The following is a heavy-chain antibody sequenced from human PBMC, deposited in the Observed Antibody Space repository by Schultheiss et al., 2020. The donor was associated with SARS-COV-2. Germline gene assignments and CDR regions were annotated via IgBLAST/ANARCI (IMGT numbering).Heavy chain of an antibody. CDR2: IRYDGSNK. CDR1: GFTFSSYG. V-gene: IGHV3-30*02. D-gene: IGHD4-17*01. Sequence: GGSLRLSCAASGFTFSSYGMHWVRQAPGKGLEWVAFIRYDGSNKYYADSVKGRFTISRDNSKNTLYLQMNSLRAEDTAVYYCARDQYGDLYYYYYGMDVWGQGTTVTVSS. CDR3: ARDQYGDLYYYYYGMDV. J-gene: IGHJ6*02.